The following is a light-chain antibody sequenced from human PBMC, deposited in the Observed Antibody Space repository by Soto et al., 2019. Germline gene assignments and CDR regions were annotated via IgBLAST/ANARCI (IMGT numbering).Light chain of an antibody. CDR2: EVD. J-gene: IGLJ1*01. CDR3: SSYGGSNIPLYV. Sequence: QSALTQPPSASGSPGQSLTISCAGTGSDVGAYKYVSWYQQHPGKAPKLIIYEVDKRPSGVPDRFSGSKSGNTASLTVSGLQAEDEADYYCSSYGGSNIPLYVSGTGTKVTVL. V-gene: IGLV2-8*01. CDR1: GSDVGAYKY.